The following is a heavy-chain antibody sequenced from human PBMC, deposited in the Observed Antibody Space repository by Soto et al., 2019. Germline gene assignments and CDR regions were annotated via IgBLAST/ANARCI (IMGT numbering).Heavy chain of an antibody. V-gene: IGHV1-2*04. Sequence: GASVKISCKASGYTFTGYYMHWVRQAPGQGLEWMGWINPNSGGTNYAQKFQGWVTMTRDTSISTAYMELSRLRSDDTAVYYCARGGFLTTVTSDGMDVWGKGTKVTVSS. CDR3: ARGGFLTTVTSDGMDV. CDR1: GYTFTGYY. CDR2: INPNSGGT. D-gene: IGHD4-17*01. J-gene: IGHJ6*04.